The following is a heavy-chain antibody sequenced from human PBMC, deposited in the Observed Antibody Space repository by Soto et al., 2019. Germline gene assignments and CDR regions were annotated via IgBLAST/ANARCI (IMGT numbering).Heavy chain of an antibody. Sequence: GGSLRLSCAASGFTFSSYWMHWVRQAPGKGLVWVSRINSDGSSTSYADSVKGRFTISRDNAKNTLYLQMNSLRAEDTAVYYCARGPKGGYSSSWEDPYYYYYYGMDVWGQGTTVTVSS. J-gene: IGHJ6*02. V-gene: IGHV3-74*01. CDR1: GFTFSSYW. CDR2: INSDGSST. D-gene: IGHD6-13*01. CDR3: ARGPKGGYSSSWEDPYYYYYYGMDV.